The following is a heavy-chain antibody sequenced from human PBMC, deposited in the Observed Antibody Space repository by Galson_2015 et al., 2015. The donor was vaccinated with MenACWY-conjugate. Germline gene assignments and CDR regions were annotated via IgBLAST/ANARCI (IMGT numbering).Heavy chain of an antibody. J-gene: IGHJ6*03. V-gene: IGHV3-23*01. CDR1: GFTFRQYA. CDR2: ISDSGAAT. CDR3: AKDVYMDG. Sequence: SLRLSCAVSGFTFRQYAMSWVRQAPGTGLEWVAIISDSGAATHYIDSVKGRFTISRDNSKNTLYLQMSRLRAEDTALYYCAKDVYMDGWAKGPRSPSP.